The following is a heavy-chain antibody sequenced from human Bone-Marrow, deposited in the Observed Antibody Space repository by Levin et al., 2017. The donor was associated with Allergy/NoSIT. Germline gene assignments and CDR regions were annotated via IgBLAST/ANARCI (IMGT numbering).Heavy chain of an antibody. V-gene: IGHV3-20*04. D-gene: IGHD3-16*01. CDR3: ARVGGGGFYYGMDA. J-gene: IGHJ6*02. Sequence: GGSLRLSCAASGFTFDEYGINWVRQGPGKGLEWVSGINWNGGRIGYADSVKGRFTISRDNGKNSVYLQMNSLRAEDTALYYCARVGGGGFYYGMDAWGQGTTVTVSS. CDR1: GFTFDEYG. CDR2: INWNGGRI.